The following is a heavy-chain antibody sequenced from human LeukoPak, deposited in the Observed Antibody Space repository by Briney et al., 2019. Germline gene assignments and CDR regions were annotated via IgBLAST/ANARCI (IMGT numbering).Heavy chain of an antibody. J-gene: IGHJ4*02. CDR1: GGSISSGGYS. D-gene: IGHD4-23*01. CDR2: IYHSGST. CDR3: ARVVTSGNGYYFEY. V-gene: IGHV4-30-2*01. Sequence: PSQTLSLTCDVSGGSISSGGYSWSWIRQPPGKGLEWIGYIYHSGSTYYNPSLKSRVTISVNRSKNQFSLKLSSVTAADTAVYYCARVVTSGNGYYFEYWGQGTLVTVSS.